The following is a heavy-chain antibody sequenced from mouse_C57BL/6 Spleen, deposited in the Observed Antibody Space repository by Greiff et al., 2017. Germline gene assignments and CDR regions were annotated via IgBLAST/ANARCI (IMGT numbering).Heavy chain of an antibody. CDR1: GYTFTSYW. CDR3: AREGRAQATPFAY. Sequence: QVQLQQPGAELVRPGTSVKLSCKASGYTFTSYWMHWVKQRPGQGLEWIGVIDPSDSYTNYNQKFKGKATLTVDTSSSTAYMQLSSLTSEDSAVYDCAREGRAQATPFAYWGQGTLVTVSA. CDR2: IDPSDSYT. V-gene: IGHV1-59*01. D-gene: IGHD3-2*02. J-gene: IGHJ3*01.